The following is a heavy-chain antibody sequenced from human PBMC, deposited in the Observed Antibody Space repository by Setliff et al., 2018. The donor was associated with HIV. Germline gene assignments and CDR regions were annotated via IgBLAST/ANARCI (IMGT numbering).Heavy chain of an antibody. CDR1: GGSISSYY. CDR3: ARHSPSDY. J-gene: IGHJ4*02. V-gene: IGHV4-4*09. Sequence: SETLSLTCTVSGGSISSYYWSWIRQPPGKGLEWLGHIYTSGSTNYNPSLKSRVTISVDTSKNQFSLKLSSVTAADTAVYSCARHSPSDYWGQGTLVTVSS. CDR2: IYTSGST.